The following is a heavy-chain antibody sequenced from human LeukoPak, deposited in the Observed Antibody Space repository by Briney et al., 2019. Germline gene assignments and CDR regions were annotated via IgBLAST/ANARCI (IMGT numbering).Heavy chain of an antibody. J-gene: IGHJ5*02. CDR3: ATSKDIVVGEDWFDP. D-gene: IGHD2-15*01. Sequence: PSETLSLTCTLSGGSISSYFWSWIRQPAGKGLEWIGRIYTSGSTNYNPSLKSRVTMSVDTSKNQFSLKLSSLTAADTAVYDCATSKDIVVGEDWFDPWGQGTLVTVSS. CDR2: IYTSGST. V-gene: IGHV4-4*07. CDR1: GGSISSYF.